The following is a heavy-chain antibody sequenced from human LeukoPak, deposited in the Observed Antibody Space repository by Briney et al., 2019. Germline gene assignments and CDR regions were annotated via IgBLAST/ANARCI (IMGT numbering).Heavy chain of an antibody. Sequence: GGPLRLSCAASGFTFGSYAMHWVRQAPGKGLEWVAVISYDGSNKYYADSVKGRFTISRDNSKNTLYLQMSSLRAEDTAVYYCARGLHSSSSPANIDYWGQGTLVTVSS. CDR2: ISYDGSNK. CDR3: ARGLHSSSSPANIDY. D-gene: IGHD6-6*01. J-gene: IGHJ4*02. V-gene: IGHV3-30*04. CDR1: GFTFGSYA.